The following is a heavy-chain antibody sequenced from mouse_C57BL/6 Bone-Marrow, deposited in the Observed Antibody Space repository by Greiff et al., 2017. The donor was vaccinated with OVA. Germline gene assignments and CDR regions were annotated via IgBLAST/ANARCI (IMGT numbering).Heavy chain of an antibody. CDR1: GYTFTSYG. J-gene: IGHJ4*01. CDR3: FGPYYAMDY. V-gene: IGHV1-81*01. CDR2: IYPRSGNT. Sequence: VMLVESGAELARPGASVKLSCKASGYTFTSYGISWVKQRTGQGLEWIGEIYPRSGNTYYNEKFEGKATLTADKSSSTAYMELRSLTSEDSAVYFCFGPYYAMDYWGQGTSVTVSS.